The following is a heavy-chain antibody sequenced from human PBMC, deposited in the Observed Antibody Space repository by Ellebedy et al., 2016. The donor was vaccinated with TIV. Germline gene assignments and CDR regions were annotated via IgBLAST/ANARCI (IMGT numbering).Heavy chain of an antibody. J-gene: IGHJ6*02. CDR1: GSTFSGYY. CDR2: IHPNRGST. Sequence: AASVKVSCKASGSTFSGYYIHWVRQAPGQGLEWMGWIHPNRGSTNYAQKFQVRVTMTRDTSISTAYMDLSRLRSDDTAAYYCWRLKVGDYYYYGRDVWGQGTTVTVSS. V-gene: IGHV1-2*02. CDR3: WRLKVGDYYYYGRDV. D-gene: IGHD3-3*01.